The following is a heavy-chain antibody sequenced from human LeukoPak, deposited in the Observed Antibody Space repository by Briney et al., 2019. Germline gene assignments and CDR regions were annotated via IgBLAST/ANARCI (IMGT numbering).Heavy chain of an antibody. V-gene: IGHV4-59*01. CDR2: IYYSGST. CDR3: ARASDDSSGYYPNYFDY. Sequence: SETLSLTCTVSGGSISSYYWSWIRQPPGKGLEWIGYIYYSGSTNYNPSLKSRVTISVDTSKNQYSLKLSSVTAADTAVYYCARASDDSSGYYPNYFDYWGQGTLVTVSS. J-gene: IGHJ4*02. D-gene: IGHD3-22*01. CDR1: GGSISSYY.